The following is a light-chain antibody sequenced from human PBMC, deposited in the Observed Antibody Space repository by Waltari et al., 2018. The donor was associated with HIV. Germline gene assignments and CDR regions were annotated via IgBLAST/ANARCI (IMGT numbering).Light chain of an antibody. J-gene: IGKJ1*01. CDR2: DAS. Sequence: EVETTQPTGTQSVPPGERATLSCRSSEKIRNNIAWYQQKPGQAPRLLFYDASARTTGGPGRFSGSGSGTEFTLTISGLQSEDFAIYYCQQYSRWPPTWTFGQGTKVEVK. V-gene: IGKV3-15*01. CDR3: QQYSRWPPTWT. CDR1: EKIRNN.